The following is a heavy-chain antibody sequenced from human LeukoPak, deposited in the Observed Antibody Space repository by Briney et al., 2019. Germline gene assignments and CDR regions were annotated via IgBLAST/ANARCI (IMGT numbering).Heavy chain of an antibody. D-gene: IGHD6-13*01. CDR3: ARSEYSSTWYGDHYYYYMDV. V-gene: IGHV3-74*01. Sequence: GGSLRLSCAASGFTFSSFWMHRVRQAPGKGLVWVSRIDTDGSTTVYAESVKGRFTSSRDNAKNTLYLQMNSLRAEDTAVYYCARSEYSSTWYGDHYYYYMDVWGKGTTVTVSS. CDR2: IDTDGSTT. CDR1: GFTFSSFW. J-gene: IGHJ6*03.